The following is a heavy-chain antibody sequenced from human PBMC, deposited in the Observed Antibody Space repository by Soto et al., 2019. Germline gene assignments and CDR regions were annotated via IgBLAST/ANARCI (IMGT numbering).Heavy chain of an antibody. CDR3: AREGRRIVVVPAARRDNWFDP. CDR2: INPNSGGT. V-gene: IGHV1-2*04. Sequence: ASVKVSCKASGYTFTGYYMHWVRQAPGQGLEWMGWINPNSGGTNYAQKFQGWVTMTRDTSISTAYMELSRLRSDDTAVYYCAREGRRIVVVPAARRDNWFDPWGQGTLV. CDR1: GYTFTGYY. D-gene: IGHD2-2*01. J-gene: IGHJ5*02.